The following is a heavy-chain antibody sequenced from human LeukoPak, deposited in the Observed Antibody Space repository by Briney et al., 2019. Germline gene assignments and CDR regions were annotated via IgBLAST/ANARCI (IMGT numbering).Heavy chain of an antibody. CDR3: ARDVADCSGNSRYWLDH. V-gene: IGHV3-30*03. Sequence: PGRSLRLSCAASGFTFSIYAMHWVRQAPGKGLEWVAVTSHDGRLKYYADSVKGRFTISKDTLKNTLYLQMNSLRAEDTAVYYCARDVADCSGNSRYWLDHWGQGTLVTVSS. CDR1: GFTFSIYA. J-gene: IGHJ5*02. D-gene: IGHD2-15*01. CDR2: TSHDGRLK.